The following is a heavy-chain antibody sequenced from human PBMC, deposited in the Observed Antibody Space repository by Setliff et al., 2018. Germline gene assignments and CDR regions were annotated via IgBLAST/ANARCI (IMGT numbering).Heavy chain of an antibody. CDR2: ISSSGSTI. CDR1: GFTFSDYY. CDR3: ARAYYGTVNGYSSYYGLDV. D-gene: IGHD3-9*01. V-gene: IGHV3-11*04. J-gene: IGHJ6*02. Sequence: AGGSLRLSCAASGFTFSDYYMSWIRQAPGKGLEWVSYISSSGSTIYYADSVKGRFTISRDNAKNTLYLQMNSLRAEDTAVYYCARAYYGTVNGYSSYYGLDVWGQGTTVTVSS.